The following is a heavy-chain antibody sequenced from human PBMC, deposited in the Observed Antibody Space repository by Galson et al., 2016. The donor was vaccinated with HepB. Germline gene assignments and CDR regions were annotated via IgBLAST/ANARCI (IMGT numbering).Heavy chain of an antibody. V-gene: IGHV4-4*02. CDR3: ARSYGGYAFDI. Sequence: SETLSLTCDVSGASITSSNWWSWVRQPPGKGLEWIAYIYYSGTTNYNPSLNSRVTISLDTSKSQFSLKVASVTAAATAVYYCARSYGGYAFDIWGQGTMVTVSS. CDR2: IYYSGTT. D-gene: IGHD4-23*01. CDR1: GASITSSNW. J-gene: IGHJ3*02.